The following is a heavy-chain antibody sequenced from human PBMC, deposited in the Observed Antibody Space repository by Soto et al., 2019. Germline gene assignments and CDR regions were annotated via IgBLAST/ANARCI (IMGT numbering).Heavy chain of an antibody. CDR1: GFTFRDHY. J-gene: IGHJ4*02. Sequence: EVQLVESGGGLVQPGGSLRLSCAASGFTFRDHYMDWVRQAPGNGLEWVGRIRNRGQSHIADYAASVKGRFIMSRDDSDNSLHLQMNSLKTEDTAVYYCTRDTYTALDYWGQGTLVTVSS. CDR2: IRNRGQSHIA. V-gene: IGHV3-72*01. D-gene: IGHD2-2*02. CDR3: TRDTYTALDY.